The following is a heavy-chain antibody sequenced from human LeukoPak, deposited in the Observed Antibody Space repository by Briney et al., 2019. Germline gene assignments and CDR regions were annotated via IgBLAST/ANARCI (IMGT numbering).Heavy chain of an antibody. D-gene: IGHD5/OR15-5a*01. CDR3: ARGVSGTGPDI. J-gene: IGHJ3*02. Sequence: PGGPLRLSCAASGFTFSSYWMHWVRQAPGKGLVWASRIKTDGSSTDYADSVKGRFTISRDNAKNTMYLQMNSLRAEDTAVYYCARGVSGTGPDIWGLGTMVTVSS. CDR2: IKTDGSST. CDR1: GFTFSSYW. V-gene: IGHV3-74*01.